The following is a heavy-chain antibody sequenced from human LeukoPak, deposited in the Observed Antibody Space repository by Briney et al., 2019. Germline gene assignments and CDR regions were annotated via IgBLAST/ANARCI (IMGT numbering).Heavy chain of an antibody. CDR1: GFTFSSYS. D-gene: IGHD2-2*01. CDR2: ISSSSTYI. J-gene: IGHJ4*02. CDR3: ARDRWSYCGSNPCYDGPR. Sequence: GGSLRLSCAASGFTFSSYSMNWVRQAPGKGLEWVSSISSSSTYIYYTDSVKGRFTTSRDNAKNSLYLQMNSLRAEDTAVYYCARDRWSYCGSNPCYDGPRWGQGTLVIVSS. V-gene: IGHV3-21*01.